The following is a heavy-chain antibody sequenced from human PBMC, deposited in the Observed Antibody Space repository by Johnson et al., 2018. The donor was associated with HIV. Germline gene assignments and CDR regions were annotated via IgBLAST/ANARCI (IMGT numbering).Heavy chain of an antibody. CDR3: ARPFYDRSVYYYGAFDI. J-gene: IGHJ3*02. D-gene: IGHD3-22*01. Sequence: VQLVESGGGLVKPGGSLRLSCAASGFTLSDYYMSWIRQAPGKGPVWVSRINSDGSSTSYADSVRGRFTISRDNAKNTLYLQMNSLRAEDTAVYFWARPFYDRSVYYYGAFDIWGQGTMVTVSS. CDR1: GFTLSDYY. V-gene: IGHV3-74*02. CDR2: INSDGSST.